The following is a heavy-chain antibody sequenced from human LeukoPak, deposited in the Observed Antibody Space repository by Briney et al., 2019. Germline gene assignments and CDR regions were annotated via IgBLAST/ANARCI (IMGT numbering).Heavy chain of an antibody. CDR3: ARDGKEWLAPPRFAFDI. J-gene: IGHJ3*02. CDR2: IYYSGST. Sequence: SETLSPTCPVSAGSISSSSYYCGWLRQPPGKGLEWIGSIYYSGSTYYNPPLRSRVTISVDTSKNQFSLKLCSVTAADTAVYYCARDGKEWLAPPRFAFDIWGQGTMVTVSS. V-gene: IGHV4-39*07. CDR1: AGSISSSSYY. D-gene: IGHD6-19*01.